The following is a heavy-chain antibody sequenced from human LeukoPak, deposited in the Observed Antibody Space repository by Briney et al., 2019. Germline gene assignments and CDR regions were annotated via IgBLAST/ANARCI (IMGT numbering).Heavy chain of an antibody. CDR1: AFTFSRYA. CDR3: ARSYSTSWYSTDWFDP. V-gene: IGHV3-30*04. CDR2: ISLDGTNR. Sequence: GTSLRLSCAASAFTFSRYAMHWVRQAPGKGLEWVAMISLDGTNRNYADSVEGRFTISRDNSKNTLYLQMSSARPEDTAFYYCARSYSTSWYSTDWFDPWGQGTLVTVSS. J-gene: IGHJ5*02. D-gene: IGHD6-13*01.